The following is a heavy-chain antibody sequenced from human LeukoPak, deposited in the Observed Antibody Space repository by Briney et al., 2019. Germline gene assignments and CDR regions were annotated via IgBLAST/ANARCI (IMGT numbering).Heavy chain of an antibody. CDR3: ANSRSAYYFDY. D-gene: IGHD3-3*01. CDR1: GFTFSSYG. J-gene: IGHJ4*02. V-gene: IGHV3-30*18. Sequence: PGGSLRLSCAASGFTFSSYGMHWVRQAPGKGLEWVAVISYDGSNKYYADSVKGRFTISRDNSKNTLYLQMSSLRAEDTAVYYCANSRSAYYFDYWGQGTLVTVSS. CDR2: ISYDGSNK.